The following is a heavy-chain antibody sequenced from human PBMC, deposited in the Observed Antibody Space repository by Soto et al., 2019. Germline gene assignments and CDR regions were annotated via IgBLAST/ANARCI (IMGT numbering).Heavy chain of an antibody. V-gene: IGHV3-30*03. CDR1: GFTFSSYG. J-gene: IGHJ4*02. CDR2: ISFDGSNT. D-gene: IGHD6-19*01. Sequence: QVQLVESGGGVVQPGRSLRLSCAASGFTFSSYGMHWVRQAPGKGLEWVALISFDGSNTYYADSVKGRFTISRDNSQNTLYLQMHRRRAEDTSLYYCGAGQFFSDYWGQGTLVTVSS. CDR3: GAGQFFSDY.